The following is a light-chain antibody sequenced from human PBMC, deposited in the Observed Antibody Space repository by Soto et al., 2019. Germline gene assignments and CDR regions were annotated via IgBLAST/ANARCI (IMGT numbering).Light chain of an antibody. CDR3: QSYDSSLSGSKVV. CDR2: GNS. J-gene: IGLJ2*01. Sequence: QSALTQPPSVSGAPGQRVTISCTGSSSNIGAGYDVHWYQQLPGTAPKLLIYGNSNRPSGVPDRFSGSKSGTSASMAITGLQAEDEADYYGQSYDSSLSGSKVVFGGGTKLTVL. V-gene: IGLV1-40*01. CDR1: SSNIGAGYD.